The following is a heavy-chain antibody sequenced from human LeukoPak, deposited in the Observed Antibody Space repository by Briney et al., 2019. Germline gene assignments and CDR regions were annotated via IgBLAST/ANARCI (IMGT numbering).Heavy chain of an antibody. V-gene: IGHV1-18*01. CDR1: GYTFTSYG. J-gene: IGHJ4*02. Sequence: ASVKVSCKASGYTFTSYGISWVRQDPGQGLEWMGWISANDGNTDYPQKLQGRVTMTTDTSTSTAYMELRSLRSDDTAVYYCARESHVTREDYWGQGTLVTVSS. CDR3: ARESHVTREDY. D-gene: IGHD3-10*01. CDR2: ISANDGNT.